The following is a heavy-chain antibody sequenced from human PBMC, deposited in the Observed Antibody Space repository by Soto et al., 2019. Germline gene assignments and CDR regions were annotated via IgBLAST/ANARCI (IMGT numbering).Heavy chain of an antibody. CDR1: GGTFSNSP. CDR3: ARDQVGASSFDY. D-gene: IGHD1-26*01. V-gene: IGHV1-69*08. J-gene: IGHJ4*02. CDR2: IIPSPART. Sequence: QVQLVQSGAELRKPGSAVKLSCKASGGTFSNSPISWVRQIPGQGPEWMGRIIPSPARTIYSRKFRGRVTLTEDTSTQTVYMTLSSLTTEDSGVYYCARDQVGASSFDYWGQGTRVTVSS.